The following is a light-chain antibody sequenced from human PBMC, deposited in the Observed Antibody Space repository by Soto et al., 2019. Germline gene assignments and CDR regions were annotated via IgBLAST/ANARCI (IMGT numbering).Light chain of an antibody. Sequence: EIVLTQSPAPLSLSPGERATLSCRASQSVRNYLAWYQQKPGQAPRLLIYDASNRATGIPARFSGSGSGTDFTLTISSLEPEDFAVYYCQQRSSWPGITFGGGTRVE. CDR3: QQRSSWPGIT. V-gene: IGKV3-11*01. CDR1: QSVRNY. J-gene: IGKJ4*02. CDR2: DAS.